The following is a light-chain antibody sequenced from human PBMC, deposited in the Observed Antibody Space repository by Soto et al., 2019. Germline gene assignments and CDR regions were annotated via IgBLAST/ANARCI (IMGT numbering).Light chain of an antibody. CDR1: QDISNY. J-gene: IGKJ2*01. V-gene: IGKV1-33*01. Sequence: DIQMTQSPSSLSASVGDRVTITCQASQDISNYLNWYQQKPGKAPKLLIYDASNLETGVPSRFSGSGCGTDFTFTISSLQPEDIGTYYCQQYDNLPYTFGQGTKLEIK. CDR2: DAS. CDR3: QQYDNLPYT.